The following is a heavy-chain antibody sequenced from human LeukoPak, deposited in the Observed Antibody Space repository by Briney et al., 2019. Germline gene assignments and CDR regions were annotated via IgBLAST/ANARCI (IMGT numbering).Heavy chain of an antibody. V-gene: IGHV4-38-2*02. CDR3: AREGEYYDFWSGRDNWFDP. CDR1: GCSISSGYY. CDR2: IYHSGST. Sequence: SETLSLTCAVSGCSISSGYYWGWIRQPPGKGLEWIGSIYHSGSTYYNPSLKSRVTISVDTSKNQFSLKLSSVTAADTAVYYCAREGEYYDFWSGRDNWFDPWGQGTLVTVSS. J-gene: IGHJ5*02. D-gene: IGHD3-3*01.